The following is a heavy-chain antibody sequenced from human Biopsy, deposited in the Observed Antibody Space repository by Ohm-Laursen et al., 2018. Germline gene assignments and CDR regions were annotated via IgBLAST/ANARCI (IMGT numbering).Heavy chain of an antibody. CDR2: IYYSGSS. CDR3: ARLWGGYHFHGMDV. Sequence: TLSLTCTVSGGSISSYYWSWIRQPPGKGLECIGYIYYSGSSDYSPSLKSRVTMSVDTSTNQLSLKLSSVTAADTAVYYCARLWGGYHFHGMDVWGQGTTVTVSS. D-gene: IGHD7-27*01. CDR1: GGSISSYY. J-gene: IGHJ6*02. V-gene: IGHV4-59*08.